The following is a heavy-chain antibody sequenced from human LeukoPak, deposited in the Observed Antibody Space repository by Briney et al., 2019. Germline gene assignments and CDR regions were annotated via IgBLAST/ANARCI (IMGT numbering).Heavy chain of an antibody. Sequence: PSETLSLTCTVSGGSISSYYWGWIRQPPGKGLEWIWYIYYSGSTNYNPSLMSRVTLSIDKSKKHISLRLTSVTAADTALYYCARDNGSGYTKGYEHYYYYLDVWGKGTTVTVSS. CDR3: ARDNGSGYTKGYEHYYYYLDV. V-gene: IGHV4-59*12. J-gene: IGHJ6*03. CDR2: IYYSGST. CDR1: GGSISSYY. D-gene: IGHD3-3*02.